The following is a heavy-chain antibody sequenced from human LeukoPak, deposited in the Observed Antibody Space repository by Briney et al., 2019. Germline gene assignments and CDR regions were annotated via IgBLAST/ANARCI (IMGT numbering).Heavy chain of an antibody. J-gene: IGHJ6*03. V-gene: IGHV4-30-2*01. CDR1: GGSISSGDFP. CDR2: IFHTGHT. Sequence: SETLSLTCAVSGGSISSGDFPWSWIRQPPGKGLEWIGYIFHTGHTSYNPSLKSRVTISVDMSKNQLSLRLTSVTAADTAVYYCARLSSSWRYYYYYMDVWGKGTTVTVSS. CDR3: ARLSSSWRYYYYYMDV. D-gene: IGHD6-13*01.